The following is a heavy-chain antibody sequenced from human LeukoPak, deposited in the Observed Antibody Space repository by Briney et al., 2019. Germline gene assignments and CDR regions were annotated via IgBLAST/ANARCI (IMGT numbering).Heavy chain of an antibody. V-gene: IGHV4-39*07. J-gene: IGHJ4*02. Sequence: SETLSLTCSVSGDSISSSSSYWGWIRQPPGKGLEWIGIIKYSGSTYYNPSLKSRVTMSVDTSKNQFSLKLSSVTAADTAVYYCAVGIAVAGRGIDYWGQGTLVTVSS. CDR3: AVGIAVAGRGIDY. CDR2: IKYSGST. D-gene: IGHD6-19*01. CDR1: GDSISSSSSY.